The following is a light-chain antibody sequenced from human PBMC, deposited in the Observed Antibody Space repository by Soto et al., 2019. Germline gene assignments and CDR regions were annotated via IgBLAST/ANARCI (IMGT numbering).Light chain of an antibody. Sequence: AIRMTQSPSSFSASTGDTITVTCRASQGISSYLAWYQQKPGKAPKLLIYAASTLQSGVSSRFSGSGSGTDFTLTISRLQSEDSATYFCQHYWSYPWTFGQGTKVQIK. J-gene: IGKJ1*01. CDR1: QGISSY. CDR2: AAS. CDR3: QHYWSYPWT. V-gene: IGKV1-8*01.